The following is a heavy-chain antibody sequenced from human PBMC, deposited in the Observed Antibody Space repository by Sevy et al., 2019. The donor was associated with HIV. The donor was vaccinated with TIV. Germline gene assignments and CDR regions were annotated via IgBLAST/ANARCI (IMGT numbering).Heavy chain of an antibody. Sequence: GGSLRLSCVVSGLIFSNSAMTWVRQAPGKGLEWVSTVIGNGDSTYYAGSVKGRFTISRDNSKNTVFLQMNSLRAEDTAVYYCARRWDYIGTTYPLDHRGPGTLVTVSS. CDR2: VIGNGDST. D-gene: IGHD1-1*01. J-gene: IGHJ4*02. V-gene: IGHV3-23*01. CDR3: ARRWDYIGTTYPLDH. CDR1: GLIFSNSA.